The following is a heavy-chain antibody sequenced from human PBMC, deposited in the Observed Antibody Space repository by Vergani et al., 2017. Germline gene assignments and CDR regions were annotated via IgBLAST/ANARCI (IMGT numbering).Heavy chain of an antibody. D-gene: IGHD3-22*01. V-gene: IGHV5-51*03. Sequence: EVQLVQSGAEVKKPGESLKISCKGSGYSFTSYWIGWVRQMPGKGLEWMGIIYPGDSDTRYSPSFQGQVTISADKSISTAYLQWSSLKASDTAMYYCARRDYYYASSGYYYAPDYWGQGTLVTVSS. CDR1: GYSFTSYW. CDR3: ARRDYYYASSGYYYAPDY. J-gene: IGHJ4*02. CDR2: IYPGDSDT.